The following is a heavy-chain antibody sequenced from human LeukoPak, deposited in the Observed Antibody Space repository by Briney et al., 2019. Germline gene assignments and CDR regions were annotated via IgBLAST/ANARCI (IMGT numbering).Heavy chain of an antibody. Sequence: SETLSLTCAVYGGSFSGYYWSWIRQPPGKGLEWIGEINHSGSTNYNPSLKSRVTISVDTSKNQFSLKLSFVTAADTAVYYCARGRYCSGGSCYHPWGYYYYMDVWGKGTTVTVSS. CDR3: ARGRYCSGGSCYHPWGYYYYMDV. CDR1: GGSFSGYY. V-gene: IGHV4-34*01. J-gene: IGHJ6*03. D-gene: IGHD2-15*01. CDR2: INHSGST.